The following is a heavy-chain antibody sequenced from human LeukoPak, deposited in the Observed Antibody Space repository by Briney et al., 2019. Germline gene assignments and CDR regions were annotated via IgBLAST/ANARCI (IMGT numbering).Heavy chain of an antibody. CDR2: IKSDGNIT. CDR3: GRSGDFWSGSEVAY. CDR1: GFTFSNYW. D-gene: IGHD3-3*01. Sequence: GGSLRLSCAASGFTFSNYWMYWVRQAPGKGLVWVSQIKSDGNITNYADSVKGRFTISRDNAKNTLFLQMNSLRAEDTAVCYCGRSGDFWSGSEVAYWGQGTLVTVSS. V-gene: IGHV3-74*01. J-gene: IGHJ4*02.